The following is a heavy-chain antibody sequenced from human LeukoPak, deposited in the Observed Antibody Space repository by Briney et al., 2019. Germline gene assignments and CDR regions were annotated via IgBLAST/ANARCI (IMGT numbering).Heavy chain of an antibody. CDR2: VSSDGGST. J-gene: IGHJ4*02. Sequence: PGGSLRLSCAASGFTSSSYGMHWVRQAPGKGLEYVSAVSSDGGSTYYADSVRGRFTISRDNSKNTLSLQMGSLRAEDTAVYYCVKAILFGSVSYYADWGQGTLVTVSS. D-gene: IGHD3-22*01. V-gene: IGHV3-64D*09. CDR1: GFTSSSYG. CDR3: VKAILFGSVSYYAD.